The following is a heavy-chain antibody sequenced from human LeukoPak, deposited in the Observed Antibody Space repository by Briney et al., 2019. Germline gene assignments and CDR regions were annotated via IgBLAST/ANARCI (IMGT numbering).Heavy chain of an antibody. Sequence: GASVKVSRKASGYTFTGYYMHWVRQAPGQGLEWMGWINPNSGGTNYAQKFQGRVTMTRDTSISTGYMEMSRLRSDDTAVYYCARDGVKSGSYYSEDAFDIWGQGTMVTVSS. D-gene: IGHD1-26*01. CDR2: INPNSGGT. CDR3: ARDGVKSGSYYSEDAFDI. V-gene: IGHV1-2*02. J-gene: IGHJ3*02. CDR1: GYTFTGYY.